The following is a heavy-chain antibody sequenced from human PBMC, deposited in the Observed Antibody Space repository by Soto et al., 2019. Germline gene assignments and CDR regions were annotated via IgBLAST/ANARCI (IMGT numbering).Heavy chain of an antibody. D-gene: IGHD3-3*01. CDR2: ISYDGGNK. V-gene: IGHV3-30*04. J-gene: IGHJ3*01. CDR3: ASALRFLGWFWETDAFDF. CDR1: GFTFSSYA. Sequence: QVQLVESGGGVVQPGRSLRLSCAASGFTFSSYAMHWVRQAPGKGLEWVAVISYDGGNKYYADSVKGRFTISRDNSKNTLYLQMNSLRAEDTAVYYCASALRFLGWFWETDAFDFWGQGTMVTLSS.